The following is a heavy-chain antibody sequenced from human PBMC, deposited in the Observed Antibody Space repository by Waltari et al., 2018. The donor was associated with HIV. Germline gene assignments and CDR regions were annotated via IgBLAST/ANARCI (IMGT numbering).Heavy chain of an antibody. V-gene: IGHV3-48*01. CDR3: ARDPVYSGSSLVYYFDY. J-gene: IGHJ4*02. Sequence: EVQLVESGGGLVQPGGSLRLSCAASGFTFSDYSMNWVREAPGKGVEWVSYSRSSSSTIYYADSVKCRFTISRDNAKNSLYLQMNSLRAEDTAVYYCARDPVYSGSSLVYYFDYWGQGTLVTVSS. D-gene: IGHD6-6*01. CDR1: GFTFSDYS. CDR2: SRSSSSTI.